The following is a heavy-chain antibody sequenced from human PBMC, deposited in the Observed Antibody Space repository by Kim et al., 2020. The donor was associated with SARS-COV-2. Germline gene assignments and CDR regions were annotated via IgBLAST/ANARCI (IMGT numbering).Heavy chain of an antibody. D-gene: IGHD1-26*01. J-gene: IGHJ4*02. Sequence: AGSLRLSCAASGFTFSSYWMSWVRQAPGKGLEWVANIKQDGSEKYYVDSVKGRFTISRDNAKNSLYLQMNSLRAEDTAVYYCARESAGWELNYWGQGTLVTVSS. V-gene: IGHV3-7*03. CDR2: IKQDGSEK. CDR1: GFTFSSYW. CDR3: ARESAGWELNY.